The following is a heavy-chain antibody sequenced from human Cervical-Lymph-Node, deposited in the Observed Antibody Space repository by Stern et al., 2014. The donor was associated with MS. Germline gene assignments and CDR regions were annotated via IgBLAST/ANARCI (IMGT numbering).Heavy chain of an antibody. D-gene: IGHD3/OR15-3a*01. J-gene: IGHJ5*02. V-gene: IGHV1-69*06. CDR2: VIPFGGTS. CDR1: GG. Sequence: QVQLVESGAEVMKPGSSVKVSCKSSGGISWVRQAPGQGLEWMGGVIPFGGTSYYAQKFDGSVTITTDTSATTTYLHTHTLDSADTAVYYCARGTGDNWFGPWGQGTIVTVSS. CDR3: ARGTGDNWFGP.